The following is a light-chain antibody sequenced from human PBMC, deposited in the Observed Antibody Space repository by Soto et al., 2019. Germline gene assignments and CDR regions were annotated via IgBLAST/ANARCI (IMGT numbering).Light chain of an antibody. V-gene: IGLV1-40*01. CDR2: ANI. J-gene: IGLJ1*01. CDR3: SSYTGSSTLEV. Sequence: QSVLTQPPSVSGAPGQRVTISCTGSSSNIGAGYDVHWYQQLPGTAPKLLIYANINRPAGVPDRFSGSKSGTSASLAITGLQAEDEADYYCSSYTGSSTLEVFGSGTKVTVL. CDR1: SSNIGAGYD.